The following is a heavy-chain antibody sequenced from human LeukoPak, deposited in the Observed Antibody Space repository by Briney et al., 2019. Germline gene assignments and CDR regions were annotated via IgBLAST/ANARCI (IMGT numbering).Heavy chain of an antibody. Sequence: PGGSLRLSCAASGFTFSSYAMHWVRQAPGKGLEWVALISYDGSNKFYADSVKGRFTISRDSSKNTLYLQMNSLRAEDTAVYYCARETYSSGWYPFDYWGQGTLVTVSS. CDR2: ISYDGSNK. D-gene: IGHD6-19*01. CDR1: GFTFSSYA. V-gene: IGHV3-30-3*01. CDR3: ARETYSSGWYPFDY. J-gene: IGHJ4*02.